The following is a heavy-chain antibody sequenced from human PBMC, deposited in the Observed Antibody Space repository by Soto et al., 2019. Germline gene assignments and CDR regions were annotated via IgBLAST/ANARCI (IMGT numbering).Heavy chain of an antibody. CDR2: ISSSGRTI. J-gene: IGHJ5*02. Sequence: GGTLRLSCAASGFTFSDYYMSWIRQAPGKGLEWVSYISSSGRTIYYADSVKGRFTISRDNAKNSLYLQMNSLRAEDTAEYYCASGYSSRWYQSHDPWGQGTLVT. V-gene: IGHV3-11*01. D-gene: IGHD6-13*01. CDR3: ASGYSSRWYQSHDP. CDR1: GFTFSDYY.